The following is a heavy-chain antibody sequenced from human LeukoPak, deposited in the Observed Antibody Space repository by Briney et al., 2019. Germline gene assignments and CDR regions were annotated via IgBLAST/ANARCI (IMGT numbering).Heavy chain of an antibody. J-gene: IGHJ5*02. CDR1: GGSISSYY. CDR2: IYYSGST. D-gene: IGHD3-22*01. Sequence: SETLSLTCTVSGGSISSYYWSWLRQPPGKGLEWIGYIYYSGSTNYNPSLKSRVTISVDTSKNQFSLKLSSVTAADTAVYYCARSAGGAMAGYYRNWFDPWGQGTLVTVSS. CDR3: ARSAGGAMAGYYRNWFDP. V-gene: IGHV4-59*08.